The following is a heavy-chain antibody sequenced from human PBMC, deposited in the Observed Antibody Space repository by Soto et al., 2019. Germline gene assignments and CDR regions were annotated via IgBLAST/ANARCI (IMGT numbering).Heavy chain of an antibody. Sequence: ASVKVSCKTSCYTITSYGIIWVRQAPGQGLEWMGWISAYNGNTNYAQKLQGRVTMTTDTSTSTAYMELRSLRSDDTAVYYCARDGIGWFDPWGQGTLVTVSS. CDR3: ARDGIGWFDP. CDR2: ISAYNGNT. V-gene: IGHV1-18*01. J-gene: IGHJ5*02. CDR1: CYTITSYG.